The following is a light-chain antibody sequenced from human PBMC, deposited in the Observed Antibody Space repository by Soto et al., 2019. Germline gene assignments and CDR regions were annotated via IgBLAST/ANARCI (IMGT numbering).Light chain of an antibody. CDR3: AAWDDNLNGPL. CDR1: NSNIGRYS. Sequence: QSALTQPPSLSGTPGQRVTISCSGSNSNIGRYSVNLYQHFGGTAPKILIYSDDERSSGGPDRFSGSKSGTSASLAISGLQSEDEAEYYCAAWDDNLNGPLFGGGTKLTVL. J-gene: IGLJ3*02. CDR2: SDD. V-gene: IGLV1-44*01.